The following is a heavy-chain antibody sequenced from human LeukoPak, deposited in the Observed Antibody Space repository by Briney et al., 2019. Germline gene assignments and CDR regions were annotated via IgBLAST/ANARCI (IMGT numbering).Heavy chain of an antibody. CDR1: GYTFTGYY. V-gene: IGHV1-2*04. Sequence: ASVKVSCKASGYTFTGYYMHWVRQAPGQGLEWMGWINPNSGGTNYAQKFQGWVTMTRDTSISTAYMELSRLRSDDTAVYYCARERITIFGEVYYYYYGMDVWGQGTTVTVSS. CDR2: INPNSGGT. J-gene: IGHJ6*02. D-gene: IGHD3-3*01. CDR3: ARERITIFGEVYYYYYGMDV.